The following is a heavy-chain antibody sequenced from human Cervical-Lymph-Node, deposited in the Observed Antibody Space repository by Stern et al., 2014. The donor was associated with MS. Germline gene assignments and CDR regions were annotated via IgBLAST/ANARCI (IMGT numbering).Heavy chain of an antibody. Sequence: QIPLKESGPVLVKPTETLTLTCTVSGFSLSNARMGVSWIRQPPGKALEWLVNIFLNDEKTYNTSLKSMLTLSQDTSNRPVVLTMTNIGPVDTAPYYCARTSTFYCDSGGDPPWYFDLWGRGTLVPVS. CDR2: IFLNDEK. CDR3: ARTSTFYCDSGGDPPWYFDL. CDR1: GFSLSNARMG. D-gene: IGHD2-21*01. J-gene: IGHJ2*01. V-gene: IGHV2-26*01.